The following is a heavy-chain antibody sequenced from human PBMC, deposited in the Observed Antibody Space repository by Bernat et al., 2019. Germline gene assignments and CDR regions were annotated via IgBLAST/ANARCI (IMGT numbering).Heavy chain of an antibody. CDR3: RLVVPAPYPPYDAFDI. V-gene: IGHV3-15*01. Sequence: EVQLVESGGGLVKPGGSLRLSCAASGFTFSNAWMSWVRQAPGKGLEWVGRIKSKTDGGTTDYAAPVKGRFTISRDDSKNTLYLQMNSLKTEDTAVYYCRLVVPAPYPPYDAFDIWGQGTMVTVSS. CDR2: IKSKTDGGTT. CDR1: GFTFSNAW. D-gene: IGHD2-2*01. J-gene: IGHJ3*02.